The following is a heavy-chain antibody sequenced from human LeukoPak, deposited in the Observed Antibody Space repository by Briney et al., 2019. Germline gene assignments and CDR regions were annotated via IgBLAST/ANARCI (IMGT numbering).Heavy chain of an antibody. CDR3: ARGNSGVYCSGGSCSADFFDY. D-gene: IGHD2-15*01. CDR2: INHSGST. Sequence: SETLSLTCAVYGGSFSGYYWSWIRQPPGKGLEWIGEINHSGSTNYNPSLKSRVTISVDTPKNQFSLKLSSVTAADTAVYYCARGNSGVYCSGGSCSADFFDYWGQGTLVTVSS. J-gene: IGHJ4*02. V-gene: IGHV4-34*01. CDR1: GGSFSGYY.